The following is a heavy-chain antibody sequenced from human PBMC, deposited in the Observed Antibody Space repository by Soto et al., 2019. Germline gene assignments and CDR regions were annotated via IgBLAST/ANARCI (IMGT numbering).Heavy chain of an antibody. CDR2: IISSSSYI. CDR3: ARDRIIVVVPAAQTKHYYYYYGMDV. CDR1: GFTFSSYS. Sequence: PGGSLRLSCAASGFTFSSYSMNWVRQAPGKGLEWVSSIISSSSYIYYADSVKGRFTISRDNAKNSLYLQMNSLRAEDTAVYYCARDRIIVVVPAAQTKHYYYYYGMDVWGQGTTVTVSS. D-gene: IGHD2-2*01. J-gene: IGHJ6*02. V-gene: IGHV3-21*01.